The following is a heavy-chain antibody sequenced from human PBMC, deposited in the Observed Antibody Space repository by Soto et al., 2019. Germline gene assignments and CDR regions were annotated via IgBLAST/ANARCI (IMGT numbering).Heavy chain of an antibody. CDR1: GFTFSSYG. CDR3: TTVYSSAGYSSTGWNYGMDV. V-gene: IGHV3-30*03. CDR2: ISYDGSNK. Sequence: GGSLRLSCAASGFTFSSYGMHWVRQAPGKGLEWVAVISYDGSNKYYADSVKGRFTISRDNSKNTLYLQMNSLRAEDTAVYYCTTVYSSAGYSSTGWNYGMDVWGQGTTVTAP. D-gene: IGHD3-10*01. J-gene: IGHJ6*02.